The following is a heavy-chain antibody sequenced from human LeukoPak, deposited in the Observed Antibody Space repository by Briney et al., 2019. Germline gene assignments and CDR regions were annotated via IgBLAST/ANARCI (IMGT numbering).Heavy chain of an antibody. V-gene: IGHV3-9*01. CDR3: AKFTSSGQHDY. J-gene: IGHJ4*02. D-gene: IGHD6-19*01. CDR1: GFTFDDYA. CDR2: ISWNSGSI. Sequence: PGRSLRLSCAASGFTFDDYAMHWVRQAPGKGLEWVSGISWNSGSIGYADSVKGRFTISRDNAKNSLYLQMNSLRAEDTALYYCAKFTSSGQHDYWGQGTLVTVSS.